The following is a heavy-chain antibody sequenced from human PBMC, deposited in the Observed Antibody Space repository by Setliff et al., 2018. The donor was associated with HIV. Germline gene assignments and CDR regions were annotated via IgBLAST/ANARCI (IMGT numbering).Heavy chain of an antibody. V-gene: IGHV4-4*08. CDR2: IYTSGST. Sequence: ETLSLTCTVSGGSISSYYWSWIRQPPGKGLEWIGYIYTSGSTNYNPSLKSRVTISVDTSKNQFSLKLSSVTAADTAVYYCARRTRSSFDYWGQGTLVNVSS. CDR1: GGSISSYY. J-gene: IGHJ4*02. CDR3: ARRTRSSFDY. D-gene: IGHD6-6*01.